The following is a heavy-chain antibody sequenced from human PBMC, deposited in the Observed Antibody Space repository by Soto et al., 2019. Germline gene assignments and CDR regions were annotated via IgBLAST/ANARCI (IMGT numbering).Heavy chain of an antibody. CDR3: ARAGQTVSFFDF. CDR2: VYYNGAT. D-gene: IGHD4-17*01. CDR1: GASMTSYH. V-gene: IGHV4-59*01. Sequence: QVQLQVSGPGLLRPSETLSLTCRVSGASMTSYHWTWIRQSPGKGLEWIGNVYYNGATTYNPSLRSRVSISIDTSGTQFSLKLNSLTAADSATYFCARAGQTVSFFDFWAQGALVAISS. J-gene: IGHJ5*01.